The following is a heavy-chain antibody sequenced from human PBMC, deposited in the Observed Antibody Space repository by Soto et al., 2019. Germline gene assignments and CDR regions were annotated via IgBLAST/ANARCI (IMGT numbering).Heavy chain of an antibody. CDR2: IYYSGST. V-gene: IGHV4-31*03. J-gene: IGHJ5*02. Sequence: SETLSLTCTVSGGSISSGGYYWSWIRQHPGKGLEWIGYIYYSGSTYYNPPLKSRVTISVDTSKNQFSLKLSSVTAADTAVYYCAKSAKYHSLFDPWGQGNLVTVSS. CDR1: GGSISSGGYY. CDR3: AKSAKYHSLFDP. D-gene: IGHD2-15*01.